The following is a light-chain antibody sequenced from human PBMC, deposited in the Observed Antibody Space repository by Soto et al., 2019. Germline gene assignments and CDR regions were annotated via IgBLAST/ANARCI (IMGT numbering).Light chain of an antibody. Sequence: AIQMTQSPSSLSASVGDRVTITCRASQGIRNDLSWYQQKPGTAPKLLIYAASTLQTGVPSRFSGSRSGTDFTLTITSLQPEDFATYYCLQDYNYPWTFGQGTKLEI. CDR2: AAS. CDR3: LQDYNYPWT. CDR1: QGIRND. J-gene: IGKJ1*01. V-gene: IGKV1-6*01.